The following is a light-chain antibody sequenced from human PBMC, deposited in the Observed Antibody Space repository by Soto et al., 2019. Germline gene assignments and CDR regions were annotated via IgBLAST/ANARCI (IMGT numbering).Light chain of an antibody. J-gene: IGKJ1*01. CDR1: QGIRSY. CDR3: QQYYTYPWA. Sequence: AIRMTQSPSSLSASTGDRVTITCRASQGIRSYFACFPQQPGRPPKLLMSATSTLQSDVPSRCSGSGSGTAFTLTIGSLKSEDLATYYCQQYYTYPWAFGRGTKVDIK. V-gene: IGKV1-8*01. CDR2: ATS.